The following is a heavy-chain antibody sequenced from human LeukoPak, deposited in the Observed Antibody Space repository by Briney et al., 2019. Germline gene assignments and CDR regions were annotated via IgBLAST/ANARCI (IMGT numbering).Heavy chain of an antibody. CDR3: ARISRYSSGDGIVDY. CDR2: MNSDGSST. D-gene: IGHD6-19*01. CDR1: GVTFSSYW. V-gene: IGHV3-74*01. Sequence: GGSLRLSCAASGVTFSSYWMHWVRQAPGKGLVWVSRMNSDGSSTNYADSVKGRFTISRDNAKNTLYLQMNSLRAEDTAVYYCARISRYSSGDGIVDYWGQGTLVTVSS. J-gene: IGHJ4*02.